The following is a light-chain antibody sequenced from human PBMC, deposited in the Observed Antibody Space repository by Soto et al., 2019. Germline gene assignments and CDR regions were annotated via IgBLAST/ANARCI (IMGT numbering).Light chain of an antibody. CDR3: SSYTTRSTLV. Sequence: QSALTQPASVSGSPGQSITISCTGTSSDVGAYDFVSWYQHSPGKAPKLVTFDVIHRPPGISDRFSGSKSANTASLTISGLQAEDEAFYYCSSYTTRSTLVFGGGTKVTVL. CDR1: SSDVGAYDF. J-gene: IGLJ1*01. V-gene: IGLV2-14*01. CDR2: DVI.